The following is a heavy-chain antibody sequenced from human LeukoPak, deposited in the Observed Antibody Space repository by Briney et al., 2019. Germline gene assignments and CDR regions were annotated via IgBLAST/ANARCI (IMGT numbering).Heavy chain of an antibody. CDR3: ARGSYGFWSGYLDY. D-gene: IGHD3-3*01. V-gene: IGHV3-30-3*01. CDR2: ISYDGSNK. CDR1: GFTFSSYA. J-gene: IGHJ4*02. Sequence: PGGSLRLSCAASGFTFSSYAMHWVRQAPGKGLEWVAVISYDGSNKYYADSVKGRFTISRDNSKNTLYLQMNSLRAEDTAVYYCARGSYGFWSGYLDYWGQGTLVTVSS.